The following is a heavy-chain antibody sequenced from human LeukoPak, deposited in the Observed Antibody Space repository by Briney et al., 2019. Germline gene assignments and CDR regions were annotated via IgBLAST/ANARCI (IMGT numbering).Heavy chain of an antibody. J-gene: IGHJ4*02. D-gene: IGHD1-26*01. CDR3: ARESGSYQYYFDY. V-gene: IGHV4-4*07. CDR2: IYNSGTT. CDR1: GGSISTYY. Sequence: SETLSPTCTVSGGSISTYYWTWIRQPAGKGLEWIGRIYNSGTTNYNPSLKSRVTMSVDTSKKQFSLKLSSVTAADTAVYYCARESGSYQYYFDYWGQGTLVTVSS.